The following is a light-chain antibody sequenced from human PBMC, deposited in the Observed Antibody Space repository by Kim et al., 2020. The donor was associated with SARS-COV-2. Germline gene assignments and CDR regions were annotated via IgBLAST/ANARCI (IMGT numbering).Light chain of an antibody. J-gene: IGKJ1*01. CDR2: TTA. Sequence: DIQMTQSPSSLSASLGDRVTITCRASQSIDTHLNWFQQKPGKAPNLLIYTTANLQSGVPSRFSGSGSGTDFTLTISSLQPEDFATYYCQQSYSAPWTFGQGTKVDIK. V-gene: IGKV1-39*01. CDR1: QSIDTH. CDR3: QQSYSAPWT.